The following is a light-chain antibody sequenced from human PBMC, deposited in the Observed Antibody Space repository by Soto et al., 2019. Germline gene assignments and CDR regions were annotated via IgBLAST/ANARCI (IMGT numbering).Light chain of an antibody. CDR1: QSISSY. J-gene: IGKJ5*01. CDR2: AAS. CDR3: QQSYSNPIT. Sequence: IQMTQSPSSLAASVGDRVTITCRARQSISSYLNWYQQKPGKAPKLLIYAASSLQSGVPARFSGSGSGTDFTLTISSLLPEDFVTYYCQQSYSNPITFGQGTRLEIK. V-gene: IGKV1-39*01.